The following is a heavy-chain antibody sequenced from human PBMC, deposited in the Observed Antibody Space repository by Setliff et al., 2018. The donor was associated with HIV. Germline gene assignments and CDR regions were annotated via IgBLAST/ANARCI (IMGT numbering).Heavy chain of an antibody. CDR1: GASISSGSHY. CDR2: IYTGGNA. D-gene: IGHD1-1*01. V-gene: IGHV4-61*09. J-gene: IGHJ4*02. Sequence: SETLSLTCAVSGASISSGSHYWSWIRQPAGKGLEWIGHIYTGGNANYNPSLQSRVTISVDTSKNQFSLMLGSMTAADTAVYYCARERLSRLGFDYWGQGTLVTVS. CDR3: ARERLSRLGFDY.